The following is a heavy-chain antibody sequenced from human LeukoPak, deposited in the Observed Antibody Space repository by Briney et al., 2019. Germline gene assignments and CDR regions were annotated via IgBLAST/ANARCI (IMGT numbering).Heavy chain of an antibody. J-gene: IGHJ4*02. D-gene: IGHD1-1*01. V-gene: IGHV3-66*02. CDR3: AKVLAQRRTLTPYFDS. CDR1: GFTVNTNY. CDR2: IYSGGAT. Sequence: PGGSLRLSCAASGFTVNTNYMSWVRQAPGKGLEWVSVIYSGGATFYADSVKGRFTISRDTPKNTLYLQMNSLRPEDTAVYYCAKVLAQRRTLTPYFDSWGQGTLVTVSS.